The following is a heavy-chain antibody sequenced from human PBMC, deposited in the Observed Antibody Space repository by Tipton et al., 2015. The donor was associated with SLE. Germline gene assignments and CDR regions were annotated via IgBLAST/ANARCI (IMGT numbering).Heavy chain of an antibody. CDR2: ISYDGSNK. V-gene: IGHV3-30*04. CDR3: ARDQSGPDTAMVTAFDY. D-gene: IGHD5-18*01. Sequence: QLVQSGGGVVQPGRSLRLSCAASGFTFSSYAMHWVRQAPGKGLEWVAVISYDGSNKYYADSVKGRFTISRDNSKNTLYLQMNSLRAEDTAVYYCARDQSGPDTAMVTAFDYWGQGTLATVSS. J-gene: IGHJ4*02. CDR1: GFTFSSYA.